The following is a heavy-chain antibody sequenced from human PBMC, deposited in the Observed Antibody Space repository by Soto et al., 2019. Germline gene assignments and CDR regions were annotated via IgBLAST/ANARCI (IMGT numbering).Heavy chain of an antibody. V-gene: IGHV3-9*01. D-gene: IGHD6-13*01. Sequence: PVGSLRLSCASSVFTFDDYAMHWVRQSPGKGLEWVSRISWNTGRIHYADSVKGRFTISRDPSRGTVYLFMDSLRTDDTAVYYCVFGSWNQYFFEHLGQEILVIVS. CDR1: VFTFDDYA. CDR2: ISWNTGRI. CDR3: VFGSWNQYFFEH. J-gene: IGHJ4*02.